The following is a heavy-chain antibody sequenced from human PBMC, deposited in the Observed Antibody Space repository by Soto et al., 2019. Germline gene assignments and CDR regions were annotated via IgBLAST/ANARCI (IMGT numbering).Heavy chain of an antibody. J-gene: IGHJ4*02. CDR1: GYTFTSYD. Sequence: ASVKVSCKASGYTFTSYDINWVRQATGQGLEWMGWMNPNSGNTGYAQKFQGRVTMTRNTSISTAYMELGSLRDEDTAVYYRARFREYYDILTGPPYYFDYWGQGTLVTVSS. V-gene: IGHV1-8*01. D-gene: IGHD3-9*01. CDR2: MNPNSGNT. CDR3: ARFREYYDILTGPPYYFDY.